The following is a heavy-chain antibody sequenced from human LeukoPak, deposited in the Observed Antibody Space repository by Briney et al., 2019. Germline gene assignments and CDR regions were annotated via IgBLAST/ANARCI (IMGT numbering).Heavy chain of an antibody. J-gene: IGHJ4*02. Sequence: ASVKVSCKASGYTFTGYYMHWVRQAPGKGLEWMGGFDPENGETIYAQKFQGRVTMTEDTSTDTAYMELSSLRSEDTAVYYCATKSGPFDYWGQGALVTVSS. V-gene: IGHV1-24*01. CDR2: FDPENGET. D-gene: IGHD1-26*01. CDR1: GYTFTGYY. CDR3: ATKSGPFDY.